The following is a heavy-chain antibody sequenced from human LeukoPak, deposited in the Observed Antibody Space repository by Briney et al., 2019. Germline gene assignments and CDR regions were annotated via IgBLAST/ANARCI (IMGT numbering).Heavy chain of an antibody. D-gene: IGHD2-2*01. CDR3: ARLLIYCSSTSCHFDY. J-gene: IGHJ4*02. CDR1: GGSISSSNYY. CDR2: IYYSGIT. Sequence: PSETLSLTCTVSGGSISSSNYYWGRIRQPPGKGLECIGSIYYSGITYYNPSLKSRVTISVETSNNQFSLKLSSVTAADTAMYYCARLLIYCSSTSCHFDYWGQGTLVTVSS. V-gene: IGHV4-39*01.